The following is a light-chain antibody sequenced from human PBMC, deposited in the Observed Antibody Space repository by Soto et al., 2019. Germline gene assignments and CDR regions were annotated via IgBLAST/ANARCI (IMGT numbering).Light chain of an antibody. CDR1: QSVSTN. Sequence: VMSQSLVTVSLSTRERATLYCRASQSVSTNLAWYQQKPGQAPRLLMYDASTRATGIPARISGSGSGTEFTLTINSLQSEDFAVYYCQQYNHWRTFGQGSKVDI. J-gene: IGKJ1*01. CDR2: DAS. V-gene: IGKV3-15*01. CDR3: QQYNHWRT.